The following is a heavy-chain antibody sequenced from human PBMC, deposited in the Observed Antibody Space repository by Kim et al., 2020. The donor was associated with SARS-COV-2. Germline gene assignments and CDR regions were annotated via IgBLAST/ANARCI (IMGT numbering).Heavy chain of an antibody. J-gene: IGHJ4*02. CDR3: ARGVGFGELLYRYYFDY. D-gene: IGHD3-10*01. V-gene: IGHV1-2*02. CDR2: INPNSGGT. CDR1: GYTFTGYY. Sequence: ASVKVSCKASGYTFTGYYMHWVRQAPGQGLEWMGWINPNSGGTNYAQKFQGRVTMTRDTSISTAYMELSRLRSDDTAVYYCARGVGFGELLYRYYFDYWGQGTLVTVSS.